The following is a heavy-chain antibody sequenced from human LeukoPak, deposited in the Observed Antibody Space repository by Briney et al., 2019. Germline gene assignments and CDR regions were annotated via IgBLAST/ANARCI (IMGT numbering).Heavy chain of an antibody. CDR1: GYTFTSYY. D-gene: IGHD1-26*01. J-gene: IGHJ4*02. Sequence: ASVKVSCKASGYTFTSYYMHWVRQAPGQGLEWMGWMNPNSGNTGYAQKFQGRVTMTRNTSISTAYMELSSLRSEDTAVYYCARALLPSGSYLGVDYWGQGTLVTVSS. V-gene: IGHV1-8*02. CDR3: ARALLPSGSYLGVDY. CDR2: MNPNSGNT.